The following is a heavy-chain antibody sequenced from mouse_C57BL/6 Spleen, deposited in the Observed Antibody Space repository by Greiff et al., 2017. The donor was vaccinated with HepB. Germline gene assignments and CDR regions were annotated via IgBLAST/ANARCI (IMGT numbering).Heavy chain of an antibody. V-gene: IGHV1-9*01. J-gene: IGHJ2*01. CDR1: GYTFTGYW. D-gene: IGHD2-4*01. CDR3: GRSVYDYPHDFDY. Sequence: QVQLQQSGAELMKPGASVKLSCKATGYTFTGYWIEWVKQRPGHGLEWIGEILPGSGSTNYNEKFKGKATFTADTSSNTAYMQLSSLTTDDSTIYYCGRSVYDYPHDFDYWGQGTTLTVSS. CDR2: ILPGSGST.